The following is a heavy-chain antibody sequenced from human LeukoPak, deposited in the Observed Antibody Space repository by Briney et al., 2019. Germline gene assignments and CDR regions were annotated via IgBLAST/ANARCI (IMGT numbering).Heavy chain of an antibody. CDR1: GYTFTGYY. CDR2: INPNGGGT. CDR3: ARDLLAAAAMSRVRFDP. J-gene: IGHJ5*02. V-gene: IGHV1-2*02. Sequence: GASVKVSCKASGYTFTGYYIHWVRQAPGQGLEWMGWINPNGGGTNYAQKFQGRVTMTRDTSISTGYMELSRLRSDDTAVYYCARDLLAAAAMSRVRFDPWGQGTLVTVSS. D-gene: IGHD2-2*01.